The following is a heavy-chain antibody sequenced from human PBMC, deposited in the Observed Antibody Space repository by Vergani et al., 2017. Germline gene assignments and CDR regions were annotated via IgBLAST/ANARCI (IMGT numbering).Heavy chain of an antibody. CDR3: ARDAGGVGYFDWFPHADAFNI. J-gene: IGHJ3*02. D-gene: IGHD3-9*01. V-gene: IGHV3-30*04. CDR1: GFTFSSYA. Sequence: QVQLVESGGGVVQPGRSLRLSCAASGFTFSSYAMHWVRQAPGKGLEWVAVISYDGSNKYYADSEKGRFTISRDNSKNTLYLQMNSLRAEDTAVYYCARDAGGVGYFDWFPHADAFNIWGQGTMVTVSS. CDR2: ISYDGSNK.